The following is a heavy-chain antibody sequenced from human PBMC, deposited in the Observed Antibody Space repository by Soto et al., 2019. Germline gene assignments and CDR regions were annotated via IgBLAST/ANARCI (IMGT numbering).Heavy chain of an antibody. D-gene: IGHD3-22*01. Sequence: GASVKVSCQASGGTFSSYAISWVRQAPGQGLEWLGGIIPIFGTANYAQKFQGRVTITADESTSTAYMELSSLRSEDTAVYYCARDQSPMGYDSSGYEYYFDYWGQGTLVTVSS. V-gene: IGHV1-69*13. J-gene: IGHJ4*02. CDR1: GGTFSSYA. CDR2: IIPIFGTA. CDR3: ARDQSPMGYDSSGYEYYFDY.